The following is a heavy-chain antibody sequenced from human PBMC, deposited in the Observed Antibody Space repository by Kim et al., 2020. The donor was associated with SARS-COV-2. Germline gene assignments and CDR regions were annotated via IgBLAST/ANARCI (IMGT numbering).Heavy chain of an antibody. J-gene: IGHJ4*02. Sequence: GGSLRLSCAASGFTFTNEAMSWVRQAPGKGLEWVSGISGGGETTFYADSVRGRFTISRDNSRNTLYFQMNSLRPEDTAIYYCVKWYCEPSCYGFDNWGQGTLVTVSS. CDR3: VKWYCEPSCYGFDN. CDR2: ISGGGETT. CDR1: GFTFTNEA. V-gene: IGHV3-23*01. D-gene: IGHD2-2*01.